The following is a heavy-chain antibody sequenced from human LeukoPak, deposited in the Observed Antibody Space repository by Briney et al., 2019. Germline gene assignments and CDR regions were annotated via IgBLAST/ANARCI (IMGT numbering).Heavy chain of an antibody. Sequence: GGSLRLSCAAPGFTFSSYSMNWVRQAPGKGLEWVSSISSSSSYIYYADSVKGRFTISRDNAKNSLYLQMNSLRAEDTAVYYCARWILERLPYFDYWGQGTLVTVSS. CDR1: GFTFSSYS. J-gene: IGHJ4*02. CDR3: ARWILERLPYFDY. CDR2: ISSSSSYI. V-gene: IGHV3-21*01. D-gene: IGHD3-3*01.